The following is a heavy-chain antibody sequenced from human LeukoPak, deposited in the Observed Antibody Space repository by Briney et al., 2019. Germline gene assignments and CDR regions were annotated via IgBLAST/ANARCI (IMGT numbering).Heavy chain of an antibody. D-gene: IGHD3-22*01. V-gene: IGHV3-30*02. CDR2: IRSDGSNK. J-gene: IGHJ4*02. CDR1: GFSFSSYG. CDR3: AKDDFIYHTSGAQIDY. Sequence: QSGGSLRLSCAGSGFSFSSYGMHWVRQAPGKGLEWMAFIRSDGSNKYYADSVKGRFTISRDNSKNTLYLQMNSLRAEDTAVYYCAKDDFIYHTSGAQIDYWGQGTLVSVSS.